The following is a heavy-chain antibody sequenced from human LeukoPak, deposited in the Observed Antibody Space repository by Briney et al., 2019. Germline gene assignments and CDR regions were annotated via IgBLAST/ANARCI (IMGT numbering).Heavy chain of an antibody. CDR3: ARGKLPWPGYYYYGMDV. CDR2: MNPNSGNT. V-gene: IGHV1-8*01. J-gene: IGHJ6*02. CDR1: GYTFTSYD. Sequence: GASVKVSCKASGYTFTSYDINWVRQATGQGLEWMGWMNPNSGNTGYAQKFQGRVTMTRNTSISTAYMELSSLRSEDTAVYYCARGKLPWPGYYYYGMDVWGQGTTVTVSS.